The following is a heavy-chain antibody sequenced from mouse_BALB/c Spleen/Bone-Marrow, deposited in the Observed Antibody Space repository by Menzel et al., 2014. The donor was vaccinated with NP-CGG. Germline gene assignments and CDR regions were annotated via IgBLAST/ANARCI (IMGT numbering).Heavy chain of an antibody. CDR3: ARLSYYGRFAY. V-gene: IGHV4-1*02. D-gene: IGHD1-1*01. J-gene: IGHJ3*01. CDR2: INPDSSTI. Sequence: EVNVVDSGGGPVQPGGSLKLSCAASGFDFSRYWMSWVRQAPGKGLEWIGEINPDSSTINYTPSLKDKFIISRDNAKNTLYLQMSKVRSEDTALYYCARLSYYGRFAYWGQGTLVTVSA. CDR1: GFDFSRYW.